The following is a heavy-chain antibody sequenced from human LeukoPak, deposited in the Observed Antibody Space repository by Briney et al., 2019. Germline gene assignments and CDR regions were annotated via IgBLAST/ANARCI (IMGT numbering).Heavy chain of an antibody. CDR2: INSDGSST. Sequence: GGSLRLSCAASGFTFSSYWMHWVRQAPGKGLVWVSRINSDGSSTSYADSVKGRFTISRDNAKNTLYLQMNSLRAEDTAVYYCARGEVVAATGLYFDYWGQGTLVTVSS. J-gene: IGHJ4*02. V-gene: IGHV3-74*01. CDR3: ARGEVVAATGLYFDY. CDR1: GFTFSSYW. D-gene: IGHD2-15*01.